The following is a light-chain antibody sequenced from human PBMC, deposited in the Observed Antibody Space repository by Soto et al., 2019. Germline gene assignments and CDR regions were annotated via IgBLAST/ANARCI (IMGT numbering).Light chain of an antibody. Sequence: VRTQTTATPSCSPRENATLSCRASQNVANYLDWYQQKPGQSPRLVVYGASNRAAGIPDRFSGSGSGTDFTLTISRLEPEDFAIYYCHQYGRTFGQGTKVDIK. CDR2: GAS. V-gene: IGKV3-20*01. J-gene: IGKJ1*01. CDR1: QNVANY. CDR3: HQYGRT.